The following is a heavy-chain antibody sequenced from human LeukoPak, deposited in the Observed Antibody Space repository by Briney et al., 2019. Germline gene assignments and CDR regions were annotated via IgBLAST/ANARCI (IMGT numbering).Heavy chain of an antibody. CDR2: IRSKAYGGTT. CDR1: GFTFGDYA. D-gene: IGHD5-12*01. V-gene: IGHV3-49*04. Sequence: PGGSLRLSCTASGFTFGDYAMSWVRQAPGKGLEWVGFIRSKAYGGTTEYAASVKGRFTISRDDSKSIAYLQMNSLKTEDTAVYYCTRTDGYSGYDSGYWSQGTLVTVSS. CDR3: TRTDGYSGYDSGY. J-gene: IGHJ4*02.